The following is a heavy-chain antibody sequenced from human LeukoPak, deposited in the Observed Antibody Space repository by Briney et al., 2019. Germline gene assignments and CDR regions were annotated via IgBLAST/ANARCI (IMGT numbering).Heavy chain of an antibody. CDR2: ISNSGGTT. J-gene: IGHJ6*04. D-gene: IGHD3-10*02. Sequence: GGSLRLSCAGSGFTFSSYEMNWVRQAPGKGLEWVSGISNSGGTTYYADSVKGRFTISRDNAKNSLYLQMNSLRAEDTAVYYCAELGITMIGGVWGKGTTVTISS. V-gene: IGHV3-48*03. CDR3: AELGITMIGGV. CDR1: GFTFSSYE.